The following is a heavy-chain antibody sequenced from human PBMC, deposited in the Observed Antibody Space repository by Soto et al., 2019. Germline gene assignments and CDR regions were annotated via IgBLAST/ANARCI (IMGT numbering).Heavy chain of an antibody. J-gene: IGHJ4*02. CDR1: GYTFTSYA. V-gene: IGHV1-3*01. CDR3: ARGGGSYYHFDY. Sequence: ASVKVSCKASGYTFTSYAMHWVRQAPGQRLEWMGWINAGNGNTKYSQKFQGRVTITRDTSASTAYMELSSLRSEDTAVYYCARGGGSYYHFDYWGQGTLVTVSS. D-gene: IGHD1-26*01. CDR2: INAGNGNT.